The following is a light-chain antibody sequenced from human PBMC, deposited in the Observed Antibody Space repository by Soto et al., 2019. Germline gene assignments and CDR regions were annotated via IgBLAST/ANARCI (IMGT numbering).Light chain of an antibody. V-gene: IGKV1-6*01. J-gene: IGKJ1*01. CDR1: QGIRND. CDR3: LQDYDYPWT. CDR2: AAS. Sequence: AIQMTQSPSSLSASLGDRVSITCRASQGIRNDLGWYQQRPGRAPKLLIYAASRPQSGVPSRFSGSGSGTDFTLTISSLQPEDSATYYCLQDYDYPWTFGQGTKVEIK.